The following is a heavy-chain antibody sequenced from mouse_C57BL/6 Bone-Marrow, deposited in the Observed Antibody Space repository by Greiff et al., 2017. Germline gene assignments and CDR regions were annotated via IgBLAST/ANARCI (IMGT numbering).Heavy chain of an antibody. CDR1: GYAFSSSW. D-gene: IGHD1-1*01. Sequence: VQLQQSGPELVKPGASVKISCKASGYAFSSSWMNWVKQRPGKGLEWIGRIYPGDGDTNYNGKFKGKATLTADKSSSTASMQLSSLTSEDSAVYFCARGPSYYYGSSYVDYWGQGTTLTVSS. CDR2: IYPGDGDT. CDR3: ARGPSYYYGSSYVDY. J-gene: IGHJ2*01. V-gene: IGHV1-82*01.